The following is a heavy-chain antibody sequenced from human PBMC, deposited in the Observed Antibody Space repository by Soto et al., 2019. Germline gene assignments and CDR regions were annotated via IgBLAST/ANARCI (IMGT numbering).Heavy chain of an antibody. CDR3: ARLATVTPPYYFDY. J-gene: IGHJ4*02. CDR1: GYTFASFY. CDR2: INSGAGNT. Sequence: GASVKVSCKASGYTFASFYVHWVRQAPGQGLEWMGVINSGAGNTAYAQKFQGRVTMTSDTSTSTLYMEMSSLRSEDTAVYYCARLATVTPPYYFDYWGQGTLVTVS. D-gene: IGHD4-17*01. V-gene: IGHV1-46*01.